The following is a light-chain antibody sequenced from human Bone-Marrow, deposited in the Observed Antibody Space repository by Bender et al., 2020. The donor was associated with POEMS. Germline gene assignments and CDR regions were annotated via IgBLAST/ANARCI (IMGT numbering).Light chain of an antibody. CDR3: SSYAGSAELL. V-gene: IGLV2-8*01. CDR2: EVT. CDR1: SSDIGGYEY. Sequence: QSALTQPPSASGSPGQSVTISCTGSSSDIGGYEYVSWYQQHPGQAPKLMIYEVTKRPSGVPDRFSGSKSGNTASLAVSGLQAEDEADYYCSSYAGSAELLFGGGTKLTVL. J-gene: IGLJ2*01.